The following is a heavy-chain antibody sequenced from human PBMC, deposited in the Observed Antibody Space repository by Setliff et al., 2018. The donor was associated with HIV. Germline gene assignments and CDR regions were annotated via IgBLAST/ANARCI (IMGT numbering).Heavy chain of an antibody. V-gene: IGHV1-2*02. CDR1: GYTFTAYY. CDR3: AREELRGTKVFDI. Sequence: GASVKVSCKTSGYTFTAYYLHWVRQAPGQGLEYMGWINSNSGGTNYAQKFQGRVTMTRDTSGSSAYMELSRVRSDDTAVYYCAREELRGTKVFDIWGQGTMVTVSS. J-gene: IGHJ3*02. D-gene: IGHD3-10*01. CDR2: INSNSGGT.